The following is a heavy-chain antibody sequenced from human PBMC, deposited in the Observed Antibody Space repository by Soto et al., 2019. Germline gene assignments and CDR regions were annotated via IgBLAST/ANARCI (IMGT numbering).Heavy chain of an antibody. J-gene: IGHJ1*01. Sequence: PGGSLRLSCAASGFTFSSYAMGWVRQAPGKGLEWVSGISGSGGSTYYADSVKGRFTISRDNSKNTLYLQMNSLRAEDTAVYYCARDRVESGYPEYFQHWGQGTLVTVSS. CDR1: GFTFSSYA. CDR2: ISGSGGST. V-gene: IGHV3-23*01. CDR3: ARDRVESGYPEYFQH. D-gene: IGHD3-22*01.